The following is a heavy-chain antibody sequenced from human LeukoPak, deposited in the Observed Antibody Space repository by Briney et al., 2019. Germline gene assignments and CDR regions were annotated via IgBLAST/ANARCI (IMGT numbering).Heavy chain of an antibody. CDR1: GFTFSISW. V-gene: IGHV3-7*01. CDR3: ARDPYNNNDYSNFGAFDI. D-gene: IGHD4-11*01. Sequence: GGSLRLSCAASGFTFSISWMTWVRQAPGKGLVWVGNIKPDGSEKYYVDSVKGRFTISRDNAKNSLFLQMNSLRAEDTAVYYCARDPYNNNDYSNFGAFDIWGRGTVVTVSS. CDR2: IKPDGSEK. J-gene: IGHJ3*02.